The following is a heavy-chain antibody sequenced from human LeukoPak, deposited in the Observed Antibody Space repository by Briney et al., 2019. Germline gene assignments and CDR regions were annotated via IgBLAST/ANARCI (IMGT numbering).Heavy chain of an antibody. CDR3: ARAGTIRAAAGRVFAG. CDR1: GGSFSGYY. J-gene: IGHJ4*02. V-gene: IGHV4-34*01. D-gene: IGHD6-13*01. Sequence: SETLSLTCAVYGGSFSGYYWSWIRQPPGKGLEWIGEINHSGSTNYNPSLKSRVTISVDTSENQFSLKLSSVTAADTAVYYCARAGTIRAAAGRVFAGWGQGTLVTVSS. CDR2: INHSGST.